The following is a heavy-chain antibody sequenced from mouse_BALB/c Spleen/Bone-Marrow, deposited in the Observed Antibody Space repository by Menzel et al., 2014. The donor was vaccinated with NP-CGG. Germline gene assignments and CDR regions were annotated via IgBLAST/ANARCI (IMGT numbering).Heavy chain of an antibody. D-gene: IGHD1-2*01. V-gene: IGHV1-4*01. CDR3: AGPYSYGYDY. J-gene: IGHJ2*01. Sequence: LVESGAELARPGASLKMSCKASGYTFTSYTIHWVKQRPGQGLEWIVYINPSSGFTNYNQKFTDKATLTADKSSSTAYMQLSSLTSEDSAVYYCAGPYSYGYDYWGQGTTLTVSS. CDR2: INPSSGFT. CDR1: GYTFTSYT.